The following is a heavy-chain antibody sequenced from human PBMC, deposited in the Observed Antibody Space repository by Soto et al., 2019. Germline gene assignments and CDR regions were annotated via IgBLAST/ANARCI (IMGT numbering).Heavy chain of an antibody. J-gene: IGHJ4*02. CDR1: GGSISTGGYY. CDR2: IYNSATT. V-gene: IGHV4-31*03. Sequence: SETLSLTCTVSGGSISTGGYYWSWIRQHPGKGLEWIGYIYNSATTYYNPSLKSRVTISVDTSKNQFSLKLSSVTVADTAVYYCAREGISWYYYDSSGYYLFDYWGQGTLVTVSS. D-gene: IGHD3-22*01. CDR3: AREGISWYYYDSSGYYLFDY.